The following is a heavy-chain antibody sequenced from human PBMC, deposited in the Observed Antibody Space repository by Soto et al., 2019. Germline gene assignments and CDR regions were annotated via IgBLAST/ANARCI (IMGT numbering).Heavy chain of an antibody. J-gene: IGHJ6*02. Sequence: QVELKESGPGLVKPSETLSLTCTVSGGSVSSGGFYYHWIRQPPGKGLEWIGYVYYGGFTNYSPSLKSRLTISVGTSTTRISLNLASVTSVDTAVYYCARQTAPWGVDVWGQWTRVTVSS. CDR2: VYYGGFT. CDR3: ARQTAPWGVDV. D-gene: IGHD7-27*01. V-gene: IGHV4-61*08. CDR1: GGSVSSGGFY.